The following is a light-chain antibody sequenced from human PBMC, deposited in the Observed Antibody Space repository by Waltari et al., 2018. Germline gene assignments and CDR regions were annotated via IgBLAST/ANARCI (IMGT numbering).Light chain of an antibody. V-gene: IGKV1-9*01. J-gene: IGKJ3*01. CDR3: QQFSDYPRT. Sequence: DIHLTQSPSFLSASVGDRITITCRASQDIGTSFAWFQQKPGKAPNLLIYSASTLQIGVPSRFSGSGSGTEFTLTFSSLQPDDFATYYCQQFSDYPRTFGPGTKVDIK. CDR2: SAS. CDR1: QDIGTS.